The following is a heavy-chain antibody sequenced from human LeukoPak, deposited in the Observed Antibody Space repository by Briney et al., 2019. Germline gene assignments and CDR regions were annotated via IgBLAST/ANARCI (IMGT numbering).Heavy chain of an antibody. CDR1: GASFSGYY. CDR2: INHSGST. CDR3: ARGVGATTLPGYNWFDP. Sequence: SHTLSLTCAVYGASFSGYYWSCIRQPPGKGLEWIGEINHSGSTNYNPSLKSRVTISVDTSKNQFSLKLSSVTAADTAVYYCARGVGATTLPGYNWFDPWGQGTLVTVPS. V-gene: IGHV4-34*01. J-gene: IGHJ5*02. D-gene: IGHD1-26*01.